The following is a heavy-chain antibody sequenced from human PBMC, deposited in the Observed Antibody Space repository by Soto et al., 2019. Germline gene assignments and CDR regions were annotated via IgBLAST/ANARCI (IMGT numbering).Heavy chain of an antibody. D-gene: IGHD3-22*01. Sequence: ASVKVSCKASGGTFSSYAISWVRQAPGQGLEWMGGIIPIFGTANYAQKFQGRVTMTTDTSTSTAYMELRSLRSDDTAVYYCARVRDYYDSSGYYTDSAFDIWGQGTMVTVSS. CDR2: IIPIFGTA. J-gene: IGHJ3*02. CDR3: ARVRDYYDSSGYYTDSAFDI. V-gene: IGHV1-69*05. CDR1: GGTFSSYA.